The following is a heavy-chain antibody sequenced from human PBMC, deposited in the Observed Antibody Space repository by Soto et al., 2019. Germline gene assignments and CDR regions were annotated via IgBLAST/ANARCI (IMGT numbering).Heavy chain of an antibody. V-gene: IGHV3-23*01. D-gene: IGHD6-19*01. J-gene: IGHJ4*02. Sequence: DVQLLESGGGLVQPGGSLRLSFAASGFNFSTYAMNWVRQAPGKGLEWVSGISGSGDSTYYSDSVKGRFTVSRDNSKNTLYLQMNSLRAEDTAVFYCAKERSSGCSFDYWGQGTLVTVSS. CDR1: GFNFSTYA. CDR3: AKERSSGCSFDY. CDR2: ISGSGDST.